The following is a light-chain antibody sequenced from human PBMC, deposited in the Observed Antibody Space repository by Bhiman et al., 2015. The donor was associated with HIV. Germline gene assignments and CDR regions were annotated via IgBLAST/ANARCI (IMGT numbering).Light chain of an antibody. Sequence: SYDLTQPPSVSVSPGQTARITCSGDKLGNKYASWYQQKPGQSPVLVIHQDNKRPSGIPERFSGSNSGNTATLTISGTQPLDEADYYCQAWDNYIYVFGGGTKLTVL. CDR3: QAWDNYIYV. CDR1: KLGNKY. V-gene: IGLV3-1*01. CDR2: QDN. J-gene: IGLJ1*01.